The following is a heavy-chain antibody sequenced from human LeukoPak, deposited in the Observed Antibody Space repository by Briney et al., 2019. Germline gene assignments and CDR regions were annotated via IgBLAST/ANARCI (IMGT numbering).Heavy chain of an antibody. J-gene: IGHJ2*01. CDR1: GGSLSGYF. CDR2: INHSGGT. Sequence: SETLSLTCAVYGGSLSGYFWSWIRQPTGKGLEWIGEINHSGGTNHNPSLKSRVTLSLDTSKNQFSLKLTSVTAADTAVYYCARNFDLWGRGTLLTVSS. CDR3: ARNFDL. V-gene: IGHV4-34*01.